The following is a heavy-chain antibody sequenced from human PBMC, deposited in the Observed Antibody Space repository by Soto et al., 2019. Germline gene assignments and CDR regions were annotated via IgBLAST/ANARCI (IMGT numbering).Heavy chain of an antibody. CDR1: GITFSSHV. CDR2: IGARGGST. CDR3: ATRPADSRRSSPLDY. J-gene: IGHJ4*02. V-gene: IGHV3-23*01. Sequence: EVQLLESGGGLVQPGGSLRLSCEASGITFSSHVISWVRQAPGNGLEWVSSIGARGGSTDYADSVKGRFTISRDNSRNTVYLQLNSPRAEDAAVHFCATRPADSRRSSPLDYWGQGTLVTVSS. D-gene: IGHD1-26*01.